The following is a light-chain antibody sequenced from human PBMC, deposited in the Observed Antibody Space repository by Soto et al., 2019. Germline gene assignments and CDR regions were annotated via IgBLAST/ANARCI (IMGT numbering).Light chain of an antibody. CDR3: QQHTDWPPIT. Sequence: EIVLTQSPATLSVSPGEGATLSCRASQGIGDTLAWYQQKPGQTPRFLIYDTSIRATGVPARFSGSRSGAEFTLTISSLQSEDFAVYYCQQHTDWPPITFGQGTRLEIK. V-gene: IGKV3-15*01. J-gene: IGKJ5*01. CDR1: QGIGDT. CDR2: DTS.